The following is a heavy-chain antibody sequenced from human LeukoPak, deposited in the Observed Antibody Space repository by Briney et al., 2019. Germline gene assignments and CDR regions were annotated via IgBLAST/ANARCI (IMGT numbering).Heavy chain of an antibody. CDR2: IYYSGST. CDR3: ARFRYTAMASFDY. V-gene: IGHV4-59*01. CDR1: GGSISSYY. D-gene: IGHD5-18*01. J-gene: IGHJ4*02. Sequence: SETLSLTCTVSGGSISSYYWSWIRQPPGKGLEWIGYIYYSGSTNYNPSLKSRVTISVDTSKNQSSLKLSSVTAADTAVYYCARFRYTAMASFDYWGQGTLVTVSS.